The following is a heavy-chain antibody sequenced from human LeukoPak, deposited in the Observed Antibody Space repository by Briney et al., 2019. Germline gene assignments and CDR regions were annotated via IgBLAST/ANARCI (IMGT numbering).Heavy chain of an antibody. CDR2: ISSSSSTI. V-gene: IGHV3-48*01. CDR3: AKVEPGYSSSSFYDY. Sequence: GGSLRLSCAASGFTFSSYSMNWVRQAPGKGLEWVSYISSSSSTIYYADSVKGRFTISRDNAKNSLYLQMNSLRAEDTAVYYCAKVEPGYSSSSFYDYWAREPWSPSPQ. J-gene: IGHJ4*02. D-gene: IGHD6-6*01. CDR1: GFTFSSYS.